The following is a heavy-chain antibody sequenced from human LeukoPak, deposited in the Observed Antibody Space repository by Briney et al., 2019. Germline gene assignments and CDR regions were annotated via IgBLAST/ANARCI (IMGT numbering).Heavy chain of an antibody. Sequence: SETLSLTCTVSGGSISSYYLSWIRQTAGKGLEWIGRMYSSGSNYNPSLRSRVTMSIDTSTNQLSLKLSSVTAADTAVYYCARDSGTTGEVKFDPWGQGTLVTVSS. CDR2: MYSSGS. D-gene: IGHD3-10*01. V-gene: IGHV4-4*07. CDR1: GGSISSYY. J-gene: IGHJ5*02. CDR3: ARDSGTTGEVKFDP.